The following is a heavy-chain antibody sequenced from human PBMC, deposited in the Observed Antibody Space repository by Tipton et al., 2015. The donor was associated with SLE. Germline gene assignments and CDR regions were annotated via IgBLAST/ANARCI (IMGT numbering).Heavy chain of an antibody. CDR3: ARGVLRPLDY. V-gene: IGHV4-34*01. J-gene: IGHJ4*02. CDR2: INHSGST. D-gene: IGHD1-1*01. CDR1: GGSFSNYY. Sequence: TLSLTCAVYGGSFSNYYWSWIRQPPGKGLEWIGEINHSGSTNYNPSLKSRVTISVDTSKNQFSLKLSSVTAADTAVYYCARGVLRPLDYWGQGTLVTVSS.